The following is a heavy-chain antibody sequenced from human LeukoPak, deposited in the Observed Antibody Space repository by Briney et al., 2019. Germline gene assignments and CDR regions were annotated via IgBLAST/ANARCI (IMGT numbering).Heavy chain of an antibody. CDR1: GFTFSSYS. J-gene: IGHJ4*02. V-gene: IGHV3-21*01. CDR2: ISSSSSYI. Sequence: PGGSLRLSCAASGFTFSSYSMNWGRQAPGKGLEWVSSISSSSSYIYYADSVKGRFTISRDNAKNSLYLQMNSLRAEDTAVYYCARDDRDYGDPIDYWGQGTLVTVSS. CDR3: ARDDRDYGDPIDY. D-gene: IGHD4-17*01.